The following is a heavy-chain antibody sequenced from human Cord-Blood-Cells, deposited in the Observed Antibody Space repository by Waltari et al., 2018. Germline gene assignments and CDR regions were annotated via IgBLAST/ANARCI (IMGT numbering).Heavy chain of an antibody. CDR3: ARDEAGGGSYYYYYYGMDV. CDR2: ISAYNGNT. J-gene: IGHJ6*02. D-gene: IGHD1-26*01. CDR1: GYTFTSYG. V-gene: IGHV1-18*01. Sequence: QVQLVQSGAEVKKPGASVKVSCKASGYTFTSYGISWVRQAPGQGLEGMGWISAYNGNTNYAQKLQGRVTMTTDTATSTAYMELRSRGSDDTAVYYCARDEAGGGSYYYYYYGMDVWGQGTTVTVSS.